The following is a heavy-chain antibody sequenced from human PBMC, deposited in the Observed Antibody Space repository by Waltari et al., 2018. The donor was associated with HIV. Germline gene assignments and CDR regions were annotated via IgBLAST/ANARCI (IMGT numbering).Heavy chain of an antibody. D-gene: IGHD6-19*01. J-gene: IGHJ4*02. V-gene: IGHV4-34*01. CDR2: INHSGST. Sequence: QVQLQQWGAGLLKPSETLSLTCAVYGGSFSGYYWSWIRQPPGKGLEWIGEINHSGSTNYNPSLKSRVTISVDTSKNQFSLKLSSVTAADTAVYYCASRGYSSGWYKGDYWGQGTLVTVSS. CDR1: GGSFSGYY. CDR3: ASRGYSSGWYKGDY.